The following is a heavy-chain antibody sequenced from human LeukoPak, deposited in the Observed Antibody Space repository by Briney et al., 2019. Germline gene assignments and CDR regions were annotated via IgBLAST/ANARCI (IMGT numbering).Heavy chain of an antibody. V-gene: IGHV3-23*01. CDR2: ISGSGGST. CDR3: AKGEVGATLIYYFDY. J-gene: IGHJ4*02. CDR1: GFTFSSYA. Sequence: PGGSLRLSCAASGFTFSSYAMSWVRQAPGKGLEWVSAISGSGGSTYYADSVKGRFTISRDNSKNTLYLQMNSLRAEDTAVYYCAKGEVGATLIYYFDYWGQGTLVTVSS. D-gene: IGHD1-26*01.